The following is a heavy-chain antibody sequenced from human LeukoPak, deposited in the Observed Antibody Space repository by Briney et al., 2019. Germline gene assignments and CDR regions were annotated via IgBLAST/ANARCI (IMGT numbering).Heavy chain of an antibody. J-gene: IGHJ5*02. Sequence: SETLSLTCAVYGGSFSGYYWSWIRQPPGKGLEWIGYIYYSGSTNYNPSLKSRVTISVDTSKNQFSLKLSSVTAADTAVYYCARGTQRHWFDPWGQGTLVTVSS. CDR2: IYYSGST. CDR1: GGSFSGYY. V-gene: IGHV4-59*01. CDR3: ARGTQRHWFDP.